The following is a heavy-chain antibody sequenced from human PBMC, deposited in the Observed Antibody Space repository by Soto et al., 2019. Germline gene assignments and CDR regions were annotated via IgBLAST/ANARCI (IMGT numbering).Heavy chain of an antibody. V-gene: IGHV4-59*08. CDR1: GGSISSYY. CDR2: IYYSGST. Sequence: QVQLQESGPGLVKPSETLSLTCTVSGGSISSYYWSWIRQPPGKGLEWIGYIYYSGSTNYNPSLKSRVPLTVDTAKNQFPLKLGSVNAAGTAVYLCARNHDSWGQGTLVNVSS. J-gene: IGHJ4*02. CDR3: ARNHDS.